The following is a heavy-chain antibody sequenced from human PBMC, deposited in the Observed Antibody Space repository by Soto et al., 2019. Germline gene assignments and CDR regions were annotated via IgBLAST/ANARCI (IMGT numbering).Heavy chain of an antibody. CDR1: GGTFSSYA. CDR2: IIPIFGTA. D-gene: IGHD4-17*01. CDR3: ARGYGDYIRAVDS. J-gene: IGHJ4*02. V-gene: IGHV1-69*06. Sequence: QVQLVQSGAEVKKPGSSVKVSCKASGGTFSSYAISWVRQAPGQGLEWMGGIIPIFGTANYAQNLQGRVTMTTDTSTSTAYMELRNLRSDDTAVYYCARGYGDYIRAVDSWGQGTLVTVSS.